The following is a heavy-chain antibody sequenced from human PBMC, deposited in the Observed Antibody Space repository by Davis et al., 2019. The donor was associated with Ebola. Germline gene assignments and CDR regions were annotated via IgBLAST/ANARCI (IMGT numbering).Heavy chain of an antibody. CDR1: GGSISSGYY. J-gene: IGHJ6*02. D-gene: IGHD1-1*01. Sequence: PSETLSLTCTVSGGSISSGYYWGWIRQPPGKGLEWIGSIYHSGSTYYNPSLKSRVTISVDTSKNQFSLKLSSVTAADTAVYYCARGVGYPYGMDVWGQGTTVTVSS. CDR2: IYHSGST. V-gene: IGHV4-38-2*02. CDR3: ARGVGYPYGMDV.